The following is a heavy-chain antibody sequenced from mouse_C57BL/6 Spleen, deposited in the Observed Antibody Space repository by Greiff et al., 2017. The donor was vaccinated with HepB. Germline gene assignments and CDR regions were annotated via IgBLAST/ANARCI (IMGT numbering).Heavy chain of an antibody. CDR3: TTEYYGSSYWFAY. CDR1: GFNIKDYY. Sequence: DVQLQESGAELVRPGASVKLSCTASGFNIKDYYMHWVKQRPEQGLEWIGRIDPEDGDTEYAPKFQGKATMTADTSSNTAYLQLSSLTSEDTAVYYCTTEYYGSSYWFAYWGQGTLVTVSA. D-gene: IGHD1-1*01. J-gene: IGHJ3*01. V-gene: IGHV14-1*01. CDR2: IDPEDGDT.